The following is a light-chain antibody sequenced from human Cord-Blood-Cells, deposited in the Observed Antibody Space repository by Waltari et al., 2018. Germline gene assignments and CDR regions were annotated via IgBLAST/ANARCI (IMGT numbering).Light chain of an antibody. CDR3: AAWDDSLNGPV. CDR2: SNN. J-gene: IGLJ2*01. CDR1: TSNTGLHT. Sequence: QSVLTQPPSAPGPPCQRVTTASSGSTSNTGLHTVHCYHQLPGTAPKLLIYSNNQRPSGVPDRFSGSKSGTSASLAISGLQSEDEADYYCAAWDDSLNGPVFGGGTKLTVL. V-gene: IGLV1-44*01.